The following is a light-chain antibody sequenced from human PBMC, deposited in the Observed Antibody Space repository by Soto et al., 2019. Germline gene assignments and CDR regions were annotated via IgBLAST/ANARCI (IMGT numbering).Light chain of an antibody. CDR3: QQYGNGNSPRYS. V-gene: IGKV3-20*01. CDR2: GTS. J-gene: IGKJ2*03. CDR1: QSVSSNY. Sequence: EIVLTQSPGTLSLSLGERATLSCRASQSVSSNYLAWYQQKPGQAPRLLIYGTSSRATGIPDRFSGSGSGTDFTLRISRLEPEDFAVYYCQQYGNGNSPRYSFGQGTRLEIK.